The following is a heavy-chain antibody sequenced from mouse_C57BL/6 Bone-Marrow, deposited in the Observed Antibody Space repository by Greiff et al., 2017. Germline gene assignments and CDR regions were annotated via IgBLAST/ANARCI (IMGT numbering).Heavy chain of an antibody. CDR3: ARQLRLFDY. Sequence: QVQLQQPGAELVMPGASVKLSCKASGYTFTSYWMHWVKQRPGQGLEWIGEIDPSDSYTNYNQKFKGKSTLTVDKSSSTAYMQLSSLTSEDSAVYYCARQLRLFDYWGQGTTLTGSS. V-gene: IGHV1-69*01. D-gene: IGHD3-2*02. CDR1: GYTFTSYW. CDR2: IDPSDSYT. J-gene: IGHJ2*01.